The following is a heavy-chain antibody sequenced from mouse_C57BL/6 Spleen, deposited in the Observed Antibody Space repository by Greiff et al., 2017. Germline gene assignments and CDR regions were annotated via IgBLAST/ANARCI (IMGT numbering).Heavy chain of an antibody. CDR2: IRLKSDNYAT. CDR3: TGGIYYDYDGFDY. V-gene: IGHV6-3*01. J-gene: IGHJ2*01. Sequence: EVKLVESGGGLVQPGGSMKLSCVASGFTFSNYWMNWVRQSPEKGLEWVAQIRLKSDNYATHSAESVKGRFTISRDDSKSSVYLQMNNLRAEDTGIYYCTGGIYYDYDGFDYWGQGTTLTVSS. D-gene: IGHD2-4*01. CDR1: GFTFSNYW.